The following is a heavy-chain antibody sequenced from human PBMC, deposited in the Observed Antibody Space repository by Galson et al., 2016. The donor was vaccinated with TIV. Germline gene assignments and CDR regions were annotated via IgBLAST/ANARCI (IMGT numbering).Heavy chain of an antibody. CDR1: GYTFTNYW. CDR3: ARHNGDHVPSGSYPYYFGMDV. Sequence: QSGAEVKKPGESLKISCKGSGYTFTNYWIVWVRQMPGKGLEWMGIIYPGDSETTYSPSFQGQVTISADKSISTAYLQWSSLKASDTAMSYCARHNGDHVPSGSYPYYFGMDVWGQGTTVTVSS. J-gene: IGHJ6*02. D-gene: IGHD4-17*01. V-gene: IGHV5-51*01. CDR2: IYPGDSET.